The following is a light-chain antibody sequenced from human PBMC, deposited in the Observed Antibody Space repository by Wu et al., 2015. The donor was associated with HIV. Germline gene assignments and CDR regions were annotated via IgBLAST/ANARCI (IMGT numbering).Light chain of an antibody. CDR2: GAS. J-gene: IGKJ3*01. CDR3: QQYNDWPPEVT. Sequence: EIVMTQSPATLSVSPGDSATLSCRASQSVGNNLAWYQQKPGQSPRLLIYGASTRATDIPARFSGRGSGTAFTLTISNMQSEDFAVYYCQQYNDWPPEVTFGPGTKVDIK. CDR1: QSVGNN. V-gene: IGKV3-15*01.